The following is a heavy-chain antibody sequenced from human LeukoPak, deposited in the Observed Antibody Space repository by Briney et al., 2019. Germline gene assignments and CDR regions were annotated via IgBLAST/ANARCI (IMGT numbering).Heavy chain of an antibody. V-gene: IGHV3-30-3*02. CDR2: ISYDGTFK. CDR3: AKIVAISGRPREGFDY. J-gene: IGHJ4*02. Sequence: PGRSLRLSCAASGFTFSSFAVHWVRQAPGKGLHWVALISYDGTFKYYADSVRGRFTISRDNSKNTLYLQMNSLRAEDTAVYYCAKIVAISGRPREGFDYWGQGTLVTVSS. D-gene: IGHD1-26*01. CDR1: GFTFSSFA.